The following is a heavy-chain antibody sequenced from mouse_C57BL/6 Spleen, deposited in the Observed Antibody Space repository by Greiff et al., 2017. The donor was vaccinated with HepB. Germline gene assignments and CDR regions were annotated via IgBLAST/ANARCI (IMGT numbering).Heavy chain of an antibody. D-gene: IGHD2-2*01. CDR2: INPSSGYT. J-gene: IGHJ2*01. CDR3: AREMGYPYYFDY. V-gene: IGHV1-4*01. CDR1: GYTFTSYT. Sequence: VQLQQSGAELARPGASVKMSCKASGYTFTSYTMHWVKQRPGQGLEWIGYINPSSGYTKYNQKFKDKATLTADKSSSTAYMQLSSLTSEDSAVYYCAREMGYPYYFDYWGQGTTLTVSS.